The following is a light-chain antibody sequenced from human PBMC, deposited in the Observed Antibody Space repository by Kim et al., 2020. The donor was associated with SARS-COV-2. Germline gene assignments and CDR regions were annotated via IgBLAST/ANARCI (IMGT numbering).Light chain of an antibody. CDR1: SSNVGNEG. V-gene: IGLV10-54*01. J-gene: IGLJ3*02. Sequence: RQTATLTCTGSSSNVGNEGAAWLQQHQGHPPKLLSYRNSNRPSGISERLSASRSGNTASLTISGLQPEDEADYYCTAWDSSLSAWVFGGGTQLTVL. CDR2: RNS. CDR3: TAWDSSLSAWV.